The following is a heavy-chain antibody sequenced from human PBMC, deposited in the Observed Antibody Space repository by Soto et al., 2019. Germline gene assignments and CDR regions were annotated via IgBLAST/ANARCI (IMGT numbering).Heavy chain of an antibody. V-gene: IGHV3-30-3*01. CDR3: ARDIGYCSGGSCQGEGFDY. Sequence: GGSLRLSCAASGFTFSSYAMHWVRQAPGKGLEWVAVISYDGSNKYYADSVKGRFTISRDNSKNTLYLQMNSLRAEDTAVYYCARDIGYCSGGSCQGEGFDYWGQGTLVTVSS. J-gene: IGHJ4*02. CDR2: ISYDGSNK. CDR1: GFTFSSYA. D-gene: IGHD2-15*01.